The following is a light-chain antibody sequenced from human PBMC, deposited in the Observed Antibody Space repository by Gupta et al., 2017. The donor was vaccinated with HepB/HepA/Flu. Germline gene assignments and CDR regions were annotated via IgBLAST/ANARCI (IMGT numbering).Light chain of an antibody. CDR2: KGL. CDR3: QQYDASPWT. V-gene: IGKV3-20*01. CDR1: QSISSNF. Sequence: VLTQSPGTLSLSPGERATLSCRASQSISSNFFVWYQHKPGQAPRLLISKGLNRATGIPDRFSDSGSGTDFTLTISRLEPEDFAVYYCQQYDASPWTFGQGTKVDIK. J-gene: IGKJ1*01.